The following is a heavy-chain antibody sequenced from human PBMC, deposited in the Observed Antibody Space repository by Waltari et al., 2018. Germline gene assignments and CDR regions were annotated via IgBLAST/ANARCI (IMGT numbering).Heavy chain of an antibody. Sequence: QVQLVQSGAEVKKPGASVKVSCKASGYTFTGYYMHWVRQAPGQGLEWRGRINPNSGGTNYAQKFQGRVTMTRDTSISTAYMELSRLRSDDTAVYYCARCPYGDYWYFDLWGRGTLVTVSS. CDR2: INPNSGGT. D-gene: IGHD4-17*01. V-gene: IGHV1-2*06. J-gene: IGHJ2*01. CDR1: GYTFTGYY. CDR3: ARCPYGDYWYFDL.